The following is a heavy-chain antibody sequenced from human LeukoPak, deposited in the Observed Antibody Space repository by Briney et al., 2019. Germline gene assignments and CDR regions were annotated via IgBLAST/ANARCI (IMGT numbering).Heavy chain of an antibody. CDR1: GGSISSSSYY. D-gene: IGHD7-27*01. CDR3: ARDGDGRAAIDYFDY. J-gene: IGHJ4*02. CDR2: IYYSGST. V-gene: IGHV4-39*07. Sequence: SETLSLTCTVSGGSISSSSYYWGWIRQPPGKGLEWIGSIYYSGSTYYNPSLKSRVTISVDTSKNQFSLKLSSVTAADTAVYYCARDGDGRAAIDYFDYWGQGTLVTVSS.